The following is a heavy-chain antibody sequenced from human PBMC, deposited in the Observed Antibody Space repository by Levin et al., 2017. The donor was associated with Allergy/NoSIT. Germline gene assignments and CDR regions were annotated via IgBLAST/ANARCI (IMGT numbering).Heavy chain of an antibody. CDR2: ISYDGSNK. CDR3: ARDGTSYCSGGSCYSFDY. V-gene: IGHV3-30-3*01. J-gene: IGHJ4*02. CDR1: GFTFSSYA. D-gene: IGHD2-15*01. Sequence: QPGGSLRLSCAASGFTFSSYAMHWVRQAPGKGLEWVAVISYDGSNKYYADSVKGRFTISRDNSKDTLYLQMNSLRAEDTAVYYCARDGTSYCSGGSCYSFDYWGQGTLVTVSS.